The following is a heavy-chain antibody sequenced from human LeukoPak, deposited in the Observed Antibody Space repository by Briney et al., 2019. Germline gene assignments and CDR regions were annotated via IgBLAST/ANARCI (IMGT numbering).Heavy chain of an antibody. V-gene: IGHV1-2*02. CDR3: ASPADIVVVPAAMLDSYCYYYGMDV. CDR2: INPNSGGT. Sequence: GASVKVSCKASGYTFTGYYMHWVRQAPGQGLEWMGWINPNSGGTNYAQKFQGRVTMTRDTSISTAYMELSRLRSDDTAVYYCASPADIVVVPAAMLDSYCYYYGMDVWGQGTTVTVSS. D-gene: IGHD2-2*01. J-gene: IGHJ6*02. CDR1: GYTFTGYY.